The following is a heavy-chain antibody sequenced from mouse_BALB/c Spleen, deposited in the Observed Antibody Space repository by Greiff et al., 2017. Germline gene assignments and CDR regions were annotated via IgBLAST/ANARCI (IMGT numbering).Heavy chain of an antibody. CDR2: IDPENGNT. V-gene: IGHV14-1*02. Sequence: EVKVEESGAELVRPGALVKLSCKASGFNIKDYYMHWVKQRPEQGLEWIGWIDPENGNTIYDPKFQGKASITADTSSNTAYLQLSSLTSEDTAVYYCASSLLRLRGYFDVWGAGTTVTVSS. CDR3: ASSLLRLRGYFDV. CDR1: GFNIKDYY. J-gene: IGHJ1*01. D-gene: IGHD1-2*01.